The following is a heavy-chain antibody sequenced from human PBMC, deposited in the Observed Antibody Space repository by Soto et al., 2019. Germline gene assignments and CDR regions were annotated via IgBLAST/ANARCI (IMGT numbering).Heavy chain of an antibody. J-gene: IGHJ1*01. V-gene: IGHV3-48*01. Sequence: PGGSLRLSCAASGFTFSSYSMNWVRQAPVNGLEFVSYISSSSSTVYYADSVKGRFTVSRDNAKNSLYLRMSSLRAEDTALYDCARVGKAYGDQEYFQHWGQGTMVTRSS. CDR3: ARVGKAYGDQEYFQH. CDR2: ISSSSSTV. CDR1: GFTFSSYS. D-gene: IGHD4-17*01.